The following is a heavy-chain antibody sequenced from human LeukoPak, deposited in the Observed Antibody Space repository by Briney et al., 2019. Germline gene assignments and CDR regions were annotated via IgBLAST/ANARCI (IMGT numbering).Heavy chain of an antibody. CDR3: ARDEYIRGDLTNFDS. J-gene: IGHJ4*02. V-gene: IGHV3-11*04. Sequence: PGGSLRLSCAASGFTFSDYYMSWIRQAPGKGLEWVSYISSSGSMISDADSVKGRFTISRDNAKKSLYLQMNSLRAEDTAVYYCARDEYIRGDLTNFDSWGQGTLVIVSS. CDR1: GFTFSDYY. CDR2: ISSSGSMI. D-gene: IGHD4-17*01.